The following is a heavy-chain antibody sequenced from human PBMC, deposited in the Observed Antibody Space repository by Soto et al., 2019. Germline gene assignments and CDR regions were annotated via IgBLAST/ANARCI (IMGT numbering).Heavy chain of an antibody. CDR2: IYPGDSDS. D-gene: IGHD6-13*01. J-gene: IGHJ5*02. V-gene: IGHV5-51*01. Sequence: PXESLTISCKGSGFTFTGYWIAWVRQMPGKGLEWMGIIYPGDSDSSYSPSLQGQVTISADKSINTAYLQWSSLKASDTAMYYCARLEGIAAAGTENWFDPWGQGTLVTVSS. CDR3: ARLEGIAAAGTENWFDP. CDR1: GFTFTGYW.